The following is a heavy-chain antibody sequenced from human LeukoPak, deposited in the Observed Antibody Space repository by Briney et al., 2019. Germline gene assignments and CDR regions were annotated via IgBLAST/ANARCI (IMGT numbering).Heavy chain of an antibody. CDR2: IKSKADGGTT. J-gene: IGHJ4*02. D-gene: IGHD3-3*01. CDR1: GFTFSSYE. V-gene: IGHV3-15*01. Sequence: GESLRLSCAASGFTFSSYEMNWVRQAPGKGLEWVGRIKSKADGGTTDYAAPVKGRFTISKDDSKNTLYLQMNSLKSEDTAVYYCTTEYYASGALTPIDYWGQGTLVTVSS. CDR3: TTEYYASGALTPIDY.